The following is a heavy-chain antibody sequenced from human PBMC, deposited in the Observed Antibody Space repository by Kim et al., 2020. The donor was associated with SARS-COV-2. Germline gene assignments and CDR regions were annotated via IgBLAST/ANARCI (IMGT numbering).Heavy chain of an antibody. CDR2: I. J-gene: IGHJ4*02. V-gene: IGHV3-9*01. CDR3: GKDGGSGSLDS. Sequence: IAYADSVKGRFTVSRDNARSTLYLQMNSLRPEDTAFYYCGKDGGSGSLDSWGQGILVTVS. D-gene: IGHD3-10*01.